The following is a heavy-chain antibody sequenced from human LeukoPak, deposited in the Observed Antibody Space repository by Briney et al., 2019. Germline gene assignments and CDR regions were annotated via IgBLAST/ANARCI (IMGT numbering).Heavy chain of an antibody. CDR1: GYTFTGYY. CDR2: ISAYNGNT. Sequence: RASVKVSCKASGYTFTGYYMHWVRQAPGQGLEWMGWISAYNGNTNYAQKLQGRVTMTTDTSTSTAYMELRSLRSDDTAVYYCARFFSSSSWYYYYYMDVWGKGTTVTVSS. D-gene: IGHD6-6*01. CDR3: ARFFSSSSWYYYYYMDV. J-gene: IGHJ6*03. V-gene: IGHV1-18*04.